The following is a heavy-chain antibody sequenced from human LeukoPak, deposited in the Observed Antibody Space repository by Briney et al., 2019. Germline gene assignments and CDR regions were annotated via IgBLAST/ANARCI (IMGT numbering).Heavy chain of an antibody. CDR2: IKQDGSEK. V-gene: IGHV3-7*01. D-gene: IGHD3-3*01. J-gene: IGHJ4*02. Sequence: GGSLRLSCAASGFTFSSYWMSWVRQAPGKGLEWVANIKQDGSEKYYVDSVKGRFTISRDNAKNSLYLQMNSLRAEDTAVYYCARHTIFGVVAYFDYWGQGTLVTVSS. CDR3: ARHTIFGVVAYFDY. CDR1: GFTFSSYW.